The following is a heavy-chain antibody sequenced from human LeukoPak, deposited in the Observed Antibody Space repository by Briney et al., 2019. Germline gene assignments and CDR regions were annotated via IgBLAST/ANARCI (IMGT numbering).Heavy chain of an antibody. V-gene: IGHV3-7*01. CDR3: ARVPLRDRGDDAFDI. Sequence: PGGSLRLSCTASGFTFGSHWMIWVRRAPGKGLEWVANTNQDGSREKYADSVRGRFTVSRDNAKNSLYLQMNSLRAEDTAVYYCARVPLRDRGDDAFDIWGQGTMVTVSS. D-gene: IGHD3-10*01. CDR1: GFTFGSHW. CDR2: TNQDGSRE. J-gene: IGHJ3*02.